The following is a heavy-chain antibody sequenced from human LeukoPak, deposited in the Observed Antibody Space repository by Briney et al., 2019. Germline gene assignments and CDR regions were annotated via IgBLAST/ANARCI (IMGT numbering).Heavy chain of an antibody. CDR2: INPNNGGT. D-gene: IGHD6-6*01. CDR1: GYTFTGYY. V-gene: IGHV1-2*02. J-gene: IGHJ4*02. Sequence: ASVKVSCKASGYTFTGYYMHWVRQAPGQGLEWMGWINPNNGGTNYAQKFQGRFTMTRDTSISTAYMELSSLRSDDTAMYSCERDPSTSYYFDYWGQGTLVTVSS. CDR3: ERDPSTSYYFDY.